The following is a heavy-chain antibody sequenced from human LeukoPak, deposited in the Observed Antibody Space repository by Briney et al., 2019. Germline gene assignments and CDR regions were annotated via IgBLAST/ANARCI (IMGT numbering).Heavy chain of an antibody. J-gene: IGHJ4*02. CDR1: GFTFSTYS. Sequence: GGSLRLSCAASGFTFSTYSMNWVRQAPGKGLEWVSAISGSGGSTYFADSVKGRFTISRDNSKNTLYLQMNGLRAEDTAVYYCTKAAPALGYCSGGNCYLFDFWGQGTLVTVSS. V-gene: IGHV3-23*01. D-gene: IGHD2-15*01. CDR3: TKAAPALGYCSGGNCYLFDF. CDR2: ISGSGGST.